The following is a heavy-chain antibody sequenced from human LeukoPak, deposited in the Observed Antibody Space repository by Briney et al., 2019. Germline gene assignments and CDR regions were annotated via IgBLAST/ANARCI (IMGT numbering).Heavy chain of an antibody. CDR3: SRYSYGGFYFDY. CDR2: LYYDGST. D-gene: IGHD5-18*01. J-gene: IGHJ4*02. Sequence: PSETLSLTCTVSGGSISSYYWSWLRQPPGKGLEWIGYLYYDGSTTYNPPLMSRVTISLVTSKNQFFLKLSSVTAADTAVYYCSRYSYGGFYFDYWGQGTLVTVSS. CDR1: GGSISSYY. V-gene: IGHV4-59*08.